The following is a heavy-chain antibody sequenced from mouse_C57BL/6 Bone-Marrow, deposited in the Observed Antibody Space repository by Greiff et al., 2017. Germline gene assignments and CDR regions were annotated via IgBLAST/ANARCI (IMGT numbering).Heavy chain of an antibody. Sequence: QVQLQQPGAELVKPGASVKMSCKASGYTFTSYWITWVKQRPGQGLEWIGDIYPGRGSTNYNEKFKSKATLTVDTSSSTAYMQLSSLTSEDSAVYYCAREEITTVVATNYYAMDYWGQGTSVTVSS. V-gene: IGHV1-55*01. CDR1: GYTFTSYW. J-gene: IGHJ4*01. D-gene: IGHD1-1*01. CDR3: AREEITTVVATNYYAMDY. CDR2: IYPGRGST.